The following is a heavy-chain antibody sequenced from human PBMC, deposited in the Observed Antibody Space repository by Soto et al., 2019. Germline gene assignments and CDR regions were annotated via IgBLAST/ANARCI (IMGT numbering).Heavy chain of an antibody. J-gene: IGHJ4*02. D-gene: IGHD6-13*01. CDR2: IFYDGYT. Sequence: QVQLQESGPGLVMPSETLSLTCTVSGDSISGSPYFWGWIRQPPGKRLEWIWSIFYDGYTLYTPSLKSRVTISVDTSKNQFSLKLTSVAAADTAIYFCARLQAAVPHYWGQGILVTVSS. CDR3: ARLQAAVPHY. V-gene: IGHV4-39*01. CDR1: GDSISGSPYF.